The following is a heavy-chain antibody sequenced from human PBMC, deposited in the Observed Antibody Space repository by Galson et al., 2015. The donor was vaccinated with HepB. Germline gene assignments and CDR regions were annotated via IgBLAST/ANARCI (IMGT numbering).Heavy chain of an antibody. V-gene: IGHV3-23*01. CDR1: GFTFSSYA. CDR2: ISGSGGST. CDR3: AKKADTAMVTGTNPPWFDP. J-gene: IGHJ5*02. D-gene: IGHD5-18*01. Sequence: SLRLSCAASGFTFSSYAMSWVRQAPGKGLEWVSAISGSGGSTYYADSVKGWFTISRDNSKNTLYLQMNSLRAEDTAVYYCAKKADTAMVTGTNPPWFDPWGQGTLVTVSS.